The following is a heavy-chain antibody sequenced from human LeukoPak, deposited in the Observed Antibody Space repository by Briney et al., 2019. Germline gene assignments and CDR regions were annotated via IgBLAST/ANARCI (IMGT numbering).Heavy chain of an antibody. Sequence: GGSLRLSCAASGFTFSNYAMHWVRQAPGKELEWVTLISYDGSNIQYADSVKGRFTISRDNSKNTLYLQMNSLRAEDTAVYYCAKRLAAAGTRYYYYGMDVWGQGTTVTVSS. V-gene: IGHV3-30-3*02. D-gene: IGHD6-13*01. CDR3: AKRLAAAGTRYYYYGMDV. CDR1: GFTFSNYA. J-gene: IGHJ6*02. CDR2: ISYDGSNI.